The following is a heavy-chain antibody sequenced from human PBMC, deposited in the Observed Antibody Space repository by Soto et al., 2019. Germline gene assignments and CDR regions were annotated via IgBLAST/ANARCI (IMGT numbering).Heavy chain of an antibody. CDR1: GGSVSSGSYY. J-gene: IGHJ4*02. CDR3: ASGRDAYKTGY. CDR2: IDYTGSI. V-gene: IGHV4-61*01. D-gene: IGHD3-9*01. Sequence: QVQLQESGPGLVKPSETLSLTCTVSGGSVSSGSYYWSWIRQPPGKGLEWIGCIDYTGSIHYNPSLHSRVPLSPDTSKNQFSLKLSSVTAADTAVSYCASGRDAYKTGYWGQGTLVTVSS.